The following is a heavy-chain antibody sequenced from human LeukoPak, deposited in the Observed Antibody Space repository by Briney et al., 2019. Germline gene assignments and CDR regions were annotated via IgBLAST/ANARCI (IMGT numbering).Heavy chain of an antibody. CDR2: IYYSGGT. Sequence: SETLSLTCTVSGGSISSGGYYWTWIRQHPGKGLEWIGYIYYSGGTYYNPSLKSRATISVDTSKNQFSLKLSSVTAADTAVYYCARVGYSYGFDYWGQGTLVTVSS. V-gene: IGHV4-31*03. CDR3: ARVGYSYGFDY. D-gene: IGHD5-18*01. J-gene: IGHJ4*02. CDR1: GGSISSGGYY.